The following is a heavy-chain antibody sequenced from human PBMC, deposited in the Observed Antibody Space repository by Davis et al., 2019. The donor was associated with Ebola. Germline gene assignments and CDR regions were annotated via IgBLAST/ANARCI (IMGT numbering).Heavy chain of an antibody. V-gene: IGHV1-69*13. J-gene: IGHJ6*02. CDR1: GGTFSDYA. CDR2: IIPNFGRP. D-gene: IGHD6-19*01. CDR3: AGGGGWLAEASKFFFFRMDV. Sequence: SVKVSCKASGGTFSDYAFSWVRQAPGQGFEWRGGIIPNFGRPNYAEKFRSRVTITADESSSILYMVVNSLTYDYTADYYCAGGGGWLAEASKFFFFRMDVWGQGTTVIVSS.